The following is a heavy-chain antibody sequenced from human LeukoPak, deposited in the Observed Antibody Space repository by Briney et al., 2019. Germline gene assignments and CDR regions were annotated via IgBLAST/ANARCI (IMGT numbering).Heavy chain of an antibody. CDR1: GGTLISYA. CDR3: ARRGPIEPHAFDI. CDR2: ISPIFGTA. Sequence: SVKDSFKASGGTLISYAISWVGQTPGQGREWMGRISPIFGTANSAQKFQGRVTITTDESTSTAYMELSSLRSEDTAVYYCARRGPIEPHAFDIWGQGTMVTVSS. D-gene: IGHD1-26*01. V-gene: IGHV1-69*05. J-gene: IGHJ3*02.